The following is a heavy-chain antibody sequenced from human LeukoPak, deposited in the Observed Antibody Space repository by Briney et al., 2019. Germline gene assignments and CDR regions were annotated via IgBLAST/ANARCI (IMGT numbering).Heavy chain of an antibody. Sequence: GGSLILSWAASGFTFHDYAMHWVRQAPGKGLEWVSLISWDGGSTYYADSVKGRFTISRDNSKNSLYLQMNSLRAEDTALYYCAKDTSRTTVTNFDYWGQGTLVTVSS. CDR2: ISWDGGST. CDR3: AKDTSRTTVTNFDY. V-gene: IGHV3-43D*03. CDR1: GFTFHDYA. D-gene: IGHD4-17*01. J-gene: IGHJ4*02.